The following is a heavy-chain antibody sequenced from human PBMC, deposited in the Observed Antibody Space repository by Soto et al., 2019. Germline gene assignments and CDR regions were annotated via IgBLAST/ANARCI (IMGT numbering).Heavy chain of an antibody. CDR2: ISAYNGNT. V-gene: IGHV1-18*01. J-gene: IGHJ4*02. CDR1: GYTFTSYG. CDR3: ARETPPAYYDFWSGYGYFDY. D-gene: IGHD3-3*01. Sequence: ASVKVSCTASGYTFTSYGISWVRQAPGQGLEWMGWISAYNGNTNYAQKLQGRVTMTTDTSTSTAYMELRSLRSDDTAVYYCARETPPAYYDFWSGYGYFDYWGQGTLVTVSS.